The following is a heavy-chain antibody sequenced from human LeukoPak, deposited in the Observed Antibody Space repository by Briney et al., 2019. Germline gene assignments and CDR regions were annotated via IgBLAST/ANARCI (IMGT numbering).Heavy chain of an antibody. CDR3: ARHGGTRVTLIEVYYFDY. V-gene: IGHV4-39*01. D-gene: IGHD4-11*01. Sequence: KASETLSLTCSVSGGSITSSSYYWAWIRQPPEKGLEWIGSIYYTGGTYYSPSLKSRVTMSVDTSKNQFSLKLSSVTAADTAVYYCARHGGTRVTLIEVYYFDYWGQGTLVTVSS. CDR1: GGSITSSSYY. J-gene: IGHJ4*02. CDR2: IYYTGGT.